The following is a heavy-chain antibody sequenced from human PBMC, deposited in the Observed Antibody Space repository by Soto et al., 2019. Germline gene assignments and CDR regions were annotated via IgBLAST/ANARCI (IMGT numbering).Heavy chain of an antibody. Sequence: QVQLVESGGGVVQPGRSLRLSCAASGFTFSSYGMHWVRQAPGKGLEWVAVIWYDGSNKYYADSVKGQVTISRDNSKNTLYLQMNSLRAEDTAVYYCARWGIAAGDYWGQGTLVTVSS. CDR3: ARWGIAAGDY. CDR2: IWYDGSNK. V-gene: IGHV3-33*01. D-gene: IGHD6-13*01. J-gene: IGHJ4*02. CDR1: GFTFSSYG.